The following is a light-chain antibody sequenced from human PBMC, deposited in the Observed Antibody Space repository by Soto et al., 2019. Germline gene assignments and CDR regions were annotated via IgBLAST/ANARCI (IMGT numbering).Light chain of an antibody. Sequence: DIKMTQSPSNLPASVGDRVTITCRASQSVSRWLAWYKQKPGKAPKVLIYDASRLQSGVPSRFSGSGSGTEFTLTISSLKPDEFATYYCQQYNTYSAFGQGTKWDIK. CDR3: QQYNTYSA. V-gene: IGKV1-5*01. CDR1: QSVSRW. CDR2: DAS. J-gene: IGKJ1*01.